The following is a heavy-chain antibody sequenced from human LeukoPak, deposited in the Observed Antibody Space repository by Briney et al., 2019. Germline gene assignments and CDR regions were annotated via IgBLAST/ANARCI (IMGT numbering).Heavy chain of an antibody. D-gene: IGHD6-13*01. J-gene: IGHJ4*02. Sequence: PGGSLRLSCAASGFTFDDYAMHWVRQAPGKGLEWVSGISWNSGSIAYVDSVKGRFTISRDNAKNSLYLQMNSLRAEDTAVYYCARAGQQLVHDYWGQGTLVTVSS. CDR3: ARAGQQLVHDY. V-gene: IGHV3-9*01. CDR1: GFTFDDYA. CDR2: ISWNSGSI.